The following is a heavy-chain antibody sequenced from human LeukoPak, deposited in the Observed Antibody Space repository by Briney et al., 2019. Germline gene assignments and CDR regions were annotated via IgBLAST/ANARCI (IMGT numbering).Heavy chain of an antibody. J-gene: IGHJ6*03. V-gene: IGHV4-59*12. CDR2: IYYSGST. Sequence: SETLSLTCTVSGGSISSYYWSWIRQPPGKGLEWIGYIYYSGSTNYNPSLKSRVTISVDTSKNQFSLKLSSVTAADTAVYYCARDLQSVVSSSSWYSWGVYYYYYYMDVWGKGTTVTVSS. CDR1: GGSISSYY. CDR3: ARDLQSVVSSSSWYSWGVYYYYYYMDV. D-gene: IGHD6-13*01.